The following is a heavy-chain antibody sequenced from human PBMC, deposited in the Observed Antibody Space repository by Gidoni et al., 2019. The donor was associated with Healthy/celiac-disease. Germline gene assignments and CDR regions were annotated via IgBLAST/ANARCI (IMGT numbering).Heavy chain of an antibody. D-gene: IGHD3-3*01. Sequence: EVQLVESGGGLVKPGGSLRLSCAASGFTFSSYSMNWVRQAPGKGLEWVSSISSSSSYIYYADSVKGRFTISRDNAKNSLYLQMNSLRAEDTAVYYCARATVALGGGAYYFDYWGQGTLVTVSS. CDR2: ISSSSSYI. J-gene: IGHJ4*02. CDR1: GFTFSSYS. CDR3: ARATVALGGGAYYFDY. V-gene: IGHV3-21*01.